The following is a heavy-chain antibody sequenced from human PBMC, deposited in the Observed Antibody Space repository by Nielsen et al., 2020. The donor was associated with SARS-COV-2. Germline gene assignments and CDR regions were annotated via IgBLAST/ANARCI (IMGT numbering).Heavy chain of an antibody. Sequence: ASVKVSCKASGYTFTDYYIHWVRQAPGQGLEWMGRINPYSGGTNYAQKFQGTVTMTRDASISTVYMELTRLRSDDTAVYYCARELNVGMAIIGAFDIWGQGTMVTVSS. CDR2: INPYSGGT. CDR1: GYTFTDYY. J-gene: IGHJ3*02. CDR3: ARELNVGMAIIGAFDI. V-gene: IGHV1-2*06. D-gene: IGHD5-24*01.